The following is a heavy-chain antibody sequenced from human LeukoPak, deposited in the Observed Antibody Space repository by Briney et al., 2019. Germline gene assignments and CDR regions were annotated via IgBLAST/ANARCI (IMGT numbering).Heavy chain of an antibody. D-gene: IGHD3-22*01. Sequence: SQTLSLACSVSGDSMNSDDFYWAWIRQHPGEGLDWLGYIHHSGNAYYNPSLKSRLSLSVDTSQSQFSLELTSVTAADTAFYYCVRVAKVYDGRGSTKYFFDQWGQGTLVTVSS. CDR1: GDSMNSDDFY. V-gene: IGHV4-31*02. J-gene: IGHJ4*02. CDR3: VRVAKVYDGRGSTKYFFDQ. CDR2: IHHSGNA.